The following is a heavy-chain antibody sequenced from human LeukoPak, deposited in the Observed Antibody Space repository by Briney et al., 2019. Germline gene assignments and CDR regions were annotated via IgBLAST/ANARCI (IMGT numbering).Heavy chain of an antibody. Sequence: PGGSLRLSCAASGFTFSDYYMSWIRQAPGKGLEWVSYISSSSSYTNYADSVKGRFTISRDNAKNSLYLQMNSLRAEDTAAYYCARGLRYFDPPPDYWGQGTLVTVSS. CDR1: GFTFSDYY. CDR3: ARGLRYFDPPPDY. CDR2: ISSSSSYT. D-gene: IGHD3-9*01. J-gene: IGHJ4*02. V-gene: IGHV3-11*06.